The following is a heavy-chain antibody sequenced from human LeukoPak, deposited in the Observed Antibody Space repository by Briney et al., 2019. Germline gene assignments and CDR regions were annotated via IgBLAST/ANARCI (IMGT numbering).Heavy chain of an antibody. CDR1: GDSTTTLY. Sequence: SETLSLTCGVSGDSTTTLYWTWIRQPPGKGLEWIGYFSYSGSDNYNPSLKGRVTISVDTSKTQSSLKLNSVTAADTAMYYCVRGLHYNSGLFDLWGQGTPVTVSS. D-gene: IGHD1-20*01. J-gene: IGHJ4*02. CDR2: FSYSGSD. V-gene: IGHV4-59*01. CDR3: VRGLHYNSGLFDL.